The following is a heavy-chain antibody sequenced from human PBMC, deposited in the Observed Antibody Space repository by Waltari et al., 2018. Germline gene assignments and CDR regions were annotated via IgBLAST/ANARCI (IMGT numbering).Heavy chain of an antibody. Sequence: EVQLLESGGGLVQPGGSLRLSCAASGFTFSSYAMSWVRQAPGKGVGWVSAISGRCGSTYYADSVKGRFTISRDNSKNTLYLQMNSLRAEDTAVYYCAKDLLRVRGWFDPWGQGTLVTVSS. D-gene: IGHD2-21*01. CDR1: GFTFSSYA. CDR2: ISGRCGST. J-gene: IGHJ5*02. V-gene: IGHV3-23*01. CDR3: AKDLLRVRGWFDP.